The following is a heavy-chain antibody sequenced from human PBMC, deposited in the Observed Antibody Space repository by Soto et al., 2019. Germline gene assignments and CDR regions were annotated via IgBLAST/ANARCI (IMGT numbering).Heavy chain of an antibody. CDR1: GFTFSGSA. CDR3: SRQAPDFWSGKQQYYMDV. CDR2: IRSKGNNYAT. V-gene: IGHV3-73*01. D-gene: IGHD3-3*01. J-gene: IGHJ6*03. Sequence: GGSLRLSCAASGFTFSGSAMHWVRQASGKGLEWVGRIRSKGNNYATAYGASLKGRLTISRDDSKNTAYLQMNSLNTEDTAVYYCSRQAPDFWSGKQQYYMDVWGKGTTVTVSS.